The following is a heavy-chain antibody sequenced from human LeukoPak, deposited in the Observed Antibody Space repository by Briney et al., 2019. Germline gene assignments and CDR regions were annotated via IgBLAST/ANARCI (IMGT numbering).Heavy chain of an antibody. V-gene: IGHV3-66*01. CDR2: IYSGGST. J-gene: IGHJ4*02. CDR1: GFTVSSNY. Sequence: GGSLRLSCAASGFTVSSNYMSWVRQAPGTGLEWVSVIYSGGSTYYADSVKGRFTISRDNSKNTLYLQMNSLRAEDTAVYYCARDSRRILPSDWGQGTLVTVSS. D-gene: IGHD2-15*01. CDR3: ARDSRRILPSD.